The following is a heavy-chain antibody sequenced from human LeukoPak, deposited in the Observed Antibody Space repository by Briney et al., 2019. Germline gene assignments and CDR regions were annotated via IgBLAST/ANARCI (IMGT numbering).Heavy chain of an antibody. J-gene: IGHJ4*02. D-gene: IGHD3-22*01. V-gene: IGHV1-69*04. CDR3: ARVKDYYALRD. CDR2: IIPILGIA. CDR1: GYTFTGYY. Sequence: EASVRVSCKASGYTFTGYYMHWVRQAPGQGLEWMGRIIPILGIANYAQKFQGRVTITADKSTSTAYMELSSLRSEDTAVYYCARVKDYYALRDWGQGTLVTVSS.